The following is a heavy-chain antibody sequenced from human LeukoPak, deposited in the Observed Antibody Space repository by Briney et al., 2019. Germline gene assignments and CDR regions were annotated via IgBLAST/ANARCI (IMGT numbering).Heavy chain of an antibody. J-gene: IGHJ4*02. CDR3: ARDPGSCSGSSCYSRFFDY. CDR1: GFTFRTSW. CDR2: INPDGSST. D-gene: IGHD2-15*01. V-gene: IGHV3-74*01. Sequence: GGSLRLSCAASGFTFRTSWMHWVRQAPGKGLVWVSRINPDGSSTDYADSVKGRFTISRDNAKNTPYLQMNSLRAEDTAVYYCARDPGSCSGSSCYSRFFDYWGQGTLVVVSS.